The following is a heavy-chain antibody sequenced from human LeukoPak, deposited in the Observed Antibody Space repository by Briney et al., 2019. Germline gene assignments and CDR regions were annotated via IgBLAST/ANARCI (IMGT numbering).Heavy chain of an antibody. V-gene: IGHV4-59*12. D-gene: IGHD1-26*01. CDR1: GGSISSYY. CDR2: IYYSGST. J-gene: IGHJ4*02. CDR3: ARDLVGAYGDLFDY. Sequence: PSETLSLTCTVSGGSISSYYWSWIRQPPGKGLEWIGYIYYSGSTNYNPSLKSRVTISVDTSKNQFSLKLSSVTAADTAVYYCARDLVGAYGDLFDYWGQGTLVTVSS.